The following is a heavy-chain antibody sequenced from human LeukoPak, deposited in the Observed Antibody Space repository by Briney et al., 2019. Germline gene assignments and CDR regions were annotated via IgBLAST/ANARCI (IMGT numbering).Heavy chain of an antibody. CDR2: ISSSSDTI. Sequence: RLSWAVXGFTFNXYSMNXVRXXPGKXLEXVSYISSSSDTIYYADSVKGRFTISRDNSKNTLYLQMNSLRAEDTAVYYCAKGLRLRYFDWLFHYFDYWGQGTLVTVSS. D-gene: IGHD3-9*01. CDR3: AKGLRLRYFDWLFHYFDY. V-gene: IGHV3-48*01. CDR1: GFTFNXYS. J-gene: IGHJ4*02.